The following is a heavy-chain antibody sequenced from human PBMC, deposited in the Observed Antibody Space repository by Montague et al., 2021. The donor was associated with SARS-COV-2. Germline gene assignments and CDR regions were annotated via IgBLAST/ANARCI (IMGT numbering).Heavy chain of an antibody. CDR2: NYDRCMWNH. D-gene: IGHD2-15*01. CDR3: ARTTTRILYPENAFDI. CDR1: GDSVSVYTNT. J-gene: IGHJ3*02. Sequence: CAISGDSVSVYTNTGADLKNSRPNGRESLRWNYDRCMWNHDYAISLKSRITINPDTSKNQFSLQLSSVPPEDTAVFYCARTTTRILYPENAFDIWGQGTMVSVSS. V-gene: IGHV6-1*01.